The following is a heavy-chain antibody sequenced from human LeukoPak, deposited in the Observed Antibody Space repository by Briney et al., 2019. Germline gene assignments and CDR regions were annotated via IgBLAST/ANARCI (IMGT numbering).Heavy chain of an antibody. D-gene: IGHD4-23*01. Sequence: SVKVSCKTSGGTFSSYAISWVRQAPGQGLEWMGRIIPIFGTANYAQKFQGRVTVTTDESTSTAYMELSSLRSEDTAVYYCARDHDYGGNLDYWGQGTLVTVSS. CDR2: IIPIFGTA. J-gene: IGHJ4*02. CDR3: ARDHDYGGNLDY. CDR1: GGTFSSYA. V-gene: IGHV1-69*05.